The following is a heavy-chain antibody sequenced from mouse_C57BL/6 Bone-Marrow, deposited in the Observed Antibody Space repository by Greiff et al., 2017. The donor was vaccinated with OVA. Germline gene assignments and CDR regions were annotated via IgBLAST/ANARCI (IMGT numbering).Heavy chain of an antibody. J-gene: IGHJ3*01. CDR2: ISDGGSYT. CDR1: GFTFSSYA. V-gene: IGHV5-4*01. D-gene: IGHD2-5*01. Sequence: EVKLVESGGGLVKPGGSLKLSCAASGFTFSSYAMSWVRQTPEKRLEWVATISDGGSYTYYPDNVKGRFTISRDNAKNNLYLQMSHLKSEDTAMYYCARDYSNSFAYWGQGTLVTVSA. CDR3: ARDYSNSFAY.